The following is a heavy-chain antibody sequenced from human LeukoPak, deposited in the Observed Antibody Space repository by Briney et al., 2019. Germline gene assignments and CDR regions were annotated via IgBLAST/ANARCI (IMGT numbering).Heavy chain of an antibody. CDR1: GFTFSSYS. CDR3: ARAPDCSSASCYTGRASETGYYYYMDV. J-gene: IGHJ6*03. D-gene: IGHD2-2*02. CDR2: ISSSSSYI. Sequence: GGSLRLSCAASGFTFSSYSMNWVRQAPGKGLEWVSSISSSSSYIYYADSVKGRFTISRENAKNSLYLQMNSLRAEDTAVYYCARAPDCSSASCYTGRASETGYYYYMDVWGKGATVTVSS. V-gene: IGHV3-21*01.